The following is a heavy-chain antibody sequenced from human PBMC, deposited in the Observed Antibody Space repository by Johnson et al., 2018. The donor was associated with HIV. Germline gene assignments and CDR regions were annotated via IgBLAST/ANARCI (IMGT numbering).Heavy chain of an antibody. Sequence: VQLVESGGGVVQPGRSLRLSCAASGFTFSSYAMHWVRQAPGKGLEWVAVISYDGSIKYYADSVKGRFTISRDNSKNTLYLQMNSQRAEDTAVYYCARVRPNPTLTTRVAAFDIWGQGTMVIVSS. CDR1: GFTFSSYA. V-gene: IGHV3-30*04. J-gene: IGHJ3*02. CDR2: ISYDGSIK. D-gene: IGHD4-17*01. CDR3: ARVRPNPTLTTRVAAFDI.